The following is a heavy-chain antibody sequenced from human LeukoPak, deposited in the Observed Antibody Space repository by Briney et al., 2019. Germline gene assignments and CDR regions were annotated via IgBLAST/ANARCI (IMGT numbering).Heavy chain of an antibody. Sequence: PSETLSLTCAVYGGSLSGYYWSWIRQPPGKGLEWIGEINHSGSTNYNPSLKSRVTISVDTSKNQFSLKLSSVTAADTAVYYCARHGSIYYYGSGSYKFDYWGQGTLVTVSS. D-gene: IGHD3-10*01. CDR3: ARHGSIYYYGSGSYKFDY. V-gene: IGHV4-34*01. CDR1: GGSLSGYY. CDR2: INHSGST. J-gene: IGHJ4*02.